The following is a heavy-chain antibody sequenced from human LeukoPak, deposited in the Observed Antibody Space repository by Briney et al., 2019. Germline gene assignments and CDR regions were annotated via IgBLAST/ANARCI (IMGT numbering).Heavy chain of an antibody. J-gene: IGHJ6*04. CDR3: ARMGRDGVADV. D-gene: IGHD3-3*01. Sequence: SETLSLTCTVSGGSISSDTYYWSWIRQPAGKGLEWIGRMYTSGSTNYNPSLKSRVTISVDTSKNQFSLNLSSVTAADTAVYYCARMGRDGVADVWGKGTTVTVSS. V-gene: IGHV4-61*02. CDR2: MYTSGST. CDR1: GGSISSDTYY.